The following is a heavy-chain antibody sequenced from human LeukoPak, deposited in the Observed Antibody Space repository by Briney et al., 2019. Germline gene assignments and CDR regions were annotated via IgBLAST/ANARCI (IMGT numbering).Heavy chain of an antibody. CDR3: ARLPIVVVPSTSFDM. V-gene: IGHV1-2*02. CDR2: INPNSGGT. D-gene: IGHD2-2*01. J-gene: IGHJ3*02. Sequence: ASVKVSCKASGYTFTGYYMHWVRQAPGQGLEWMGWINPNSGGTNYAQKFQGRVTMTRDTSISTAYMELSRLRSDDTAVYYCARLPIVVVPSTSFDMWGQGTMVTVSS. CDR1: GYTFTGYY.